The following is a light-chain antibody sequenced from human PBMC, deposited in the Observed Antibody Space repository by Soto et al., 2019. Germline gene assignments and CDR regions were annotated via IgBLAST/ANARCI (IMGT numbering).Light chain of an antibody. J-gene: IGKJ1*01. CDR2: AAS. CDR3: QQSYSTPWT. V-gene: IGKV1-39*01. Sequence: DIQMTQSPSSLSASVGDRVTITCRASQSISLYLNWYQQKPGKAPKLMIYAASSLQSGVPSRFSGSGSGTDFTLTISRLQPEDFATYYCQQSYSTPWTFGQGTKVDIK. CDR1: QSISLY.